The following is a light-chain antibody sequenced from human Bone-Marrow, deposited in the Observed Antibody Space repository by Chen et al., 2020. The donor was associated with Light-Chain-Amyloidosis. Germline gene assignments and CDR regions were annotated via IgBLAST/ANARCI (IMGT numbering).Light chain of an antibody. CDR1: DLPTKY. CDR3: QSADSSGTYEVI. J-gene: IGLJ2*01. CDR2: IDT. Sequence: SYELTQPPSVSVSPGQTARITCSGDDLPTKYAYWYQQKPGQAPVLVIPIDTERPSGISERFSGSSSGTTATLTISGVQAEDEADYHCQSADSSGTYEVIFGGGTKLTVL. V-gene: IGLV3-25*03.